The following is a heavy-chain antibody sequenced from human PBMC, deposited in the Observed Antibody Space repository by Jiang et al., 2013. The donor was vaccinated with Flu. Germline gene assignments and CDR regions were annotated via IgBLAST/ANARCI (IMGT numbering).Heavy chain of an antibody. CDR1: GFTFSSYA. J-gene: IGHJ4*02. CDR3: AKAGDASCYRACYFDY. V-gene: IGHV3-23*01. CDR2: ISGSGGNT. D-gene: IGHD2-2*02. Sequence: VQLLESGGDLVQPGGSLRLSCAASGFTFSSYAMRWVRQTPGKGLEWVSAISGSGGNTDYAESVKGRFTISRDNSKNTLYLQMNSLRAEDSAIYYCAKAGDASCYRACYFDYWGQGTPGHRLL.